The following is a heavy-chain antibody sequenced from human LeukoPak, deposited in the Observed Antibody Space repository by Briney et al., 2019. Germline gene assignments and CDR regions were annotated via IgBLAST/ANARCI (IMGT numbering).Heavy chain of an antibody. D-gene: IGHD2-2*02. CDR1: GFTFSDYY. CDR2: ISSSGSTI. CDR3: ARDGYCSSTSCYTFDY. V-gene: IGHV3-11*04. Sequence: GGSLRLSCAASGFTFSDYYMSWIRQAPGKGLEWVSYISSSGSTIYYADSVKGRFTISRDNAKNSLYLQMNSLRAEDTAVYYCARDGYCSSTSCYTFDYWGQGTLVTVSS. J-gene: IGHJ4*02.